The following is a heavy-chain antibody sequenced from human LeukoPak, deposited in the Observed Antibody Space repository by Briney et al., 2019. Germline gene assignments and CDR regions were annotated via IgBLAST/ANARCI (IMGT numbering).Heavy chain of an antibody. CDR1: GGTFSSYA. CDR2: IIPIFGTA. J-gene: IGHJ5*02. D-gene: IGHD4-17*01. CDR3: ARAATGGDYGYNWFDP. V-gene: IGHV1-69*13. Sequence: SVKVSCRASGGTFSSYAISWGRQAPGQGLEWMGGIIPIFGTANYAQKFQGRVTITADESTSTAYMELSSLRSEDTAVYYCARAATGGDYGYNWFDPWGQGTLVTVSS.